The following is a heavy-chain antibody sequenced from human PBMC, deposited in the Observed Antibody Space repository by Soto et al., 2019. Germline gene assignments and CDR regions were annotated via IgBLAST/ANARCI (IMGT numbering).Heavy chain of an antibody. D-gene: IGHD4-17*01. CDR3: AKDRYGDYGGIDY. J-gene: IGHJ4*02. CDR1: GFTFSTYA. CDR2: ITGSGGST. Sequence: EVQLLEPGGGLVQPGGSLRLSCAASGFTFSTYAMIWVRQAPGKGLEWVSVITGSGGSTYYADSVKGRFTISRDTSKNTLFLQMNSLRAEDTAVYYCAKDRYGDYGGIDYWGQGTMVTVSS. V-gene: IGHV3-23*01.